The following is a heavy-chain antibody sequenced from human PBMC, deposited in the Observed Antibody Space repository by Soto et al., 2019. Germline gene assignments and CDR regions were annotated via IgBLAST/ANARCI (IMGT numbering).Heavy chain of an antibody. CDR3: ASNVDTAMAQHHYYYYYGMDV. V-gene: IGHV3-7*01. CDR2: IKQDGSEK. J-gene: IGHJ6*02. Sequence: PGGSLRLSCAASGFTFSSYWMSWVRQAPGKGLEWVANIKQDGSEKYYVNSVKGRFTISRDNAKNSLYLQMNSLRAEDTAVYYCASNVDTAMAQHHYYYYYGMDVWGQGTTVTVSS. D-gene: IGHD5-18*01. CDR1: GFTFSSYW.